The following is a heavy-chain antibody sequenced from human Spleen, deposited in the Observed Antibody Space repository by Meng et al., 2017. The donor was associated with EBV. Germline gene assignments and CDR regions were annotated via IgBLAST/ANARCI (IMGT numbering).Heavy chain of an antibody. V-gene: IGHV4-61*01. CDR2: IYYSGST. CDR1: GGSVSSGSYH. J-gene: IGHJ4*02. CDR3: ARVRLYYDSSGPIDY. D-gene: IGHD3-22*01. Sequence: QVQLHEPGPGLVKPSENLSLTCTGSGGSVSSGSYHWSWIRQPPGKGLEWIGYIYYSGSTNYNPSLKSRVAISVDTSKNQFSLRLSSVTAADTAVYYCARVRLYYDSSGPIDYWGQGTLVTVSS.